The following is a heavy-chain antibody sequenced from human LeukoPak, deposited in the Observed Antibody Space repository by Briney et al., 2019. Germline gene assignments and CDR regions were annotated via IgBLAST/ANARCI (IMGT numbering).Heavy chain of an antibody. V-gene: IGHV3-9*01. CDR1: GFTFDDYA. Sequence: GGSLRLSCAASGFTFDDYAVHWVRQAPGKGLEWVSGISWNSGSIGYADSVKGRFTISRDNAKNSLYLQMNSLRAEDTALYYCAKPITMVRGVIPDAFDIWGQGTMVTVSS. J-gene: IGHJ3*02. CDR3: AKPITMVRGVIPDAFDI. D-gene: IGHD3-10*01. CDR2: ISWNSGSI.